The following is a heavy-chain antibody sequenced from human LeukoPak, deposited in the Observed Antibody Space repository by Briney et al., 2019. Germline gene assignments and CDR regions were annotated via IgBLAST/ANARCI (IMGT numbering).Heavy chain of an antibody. V-gene: IGHV3-30*04. CDR1: GFTFSSYA. CDR2: ISYDGSNK. D-gene: IGHD1-26*01. CDR3: ARDRSGSYYGGSDS. Sequence: GGSLRLSCAASGFTFSSYAMHWVRQAPGKGLEWVAVISYDGSNKYYADSVKGRFTISRDNSKNTLYLQMNSLRAEDTAVYYCARDRSGSYYGGSDSWGQGTLVIVSS. J-gene: IGHJ5*01.